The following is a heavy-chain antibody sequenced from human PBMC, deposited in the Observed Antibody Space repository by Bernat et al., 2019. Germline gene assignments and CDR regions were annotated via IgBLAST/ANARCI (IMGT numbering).Heavy chain of an antibody. CDR3: TRAGQLGATDY. Sequence: EVQLVESGGGLVQPGRSLRLSCTASGFTFGDYAMSWFRQAPGKGLEWVGFIRSKAYGGTTEYAASVKGRFTISRDDSKSIAYLQMNSLKTEDTAVYYCTRAGQLGATDYWGQGTLVTVSS. D-gene: IGHD1-26*01. CDR1: GFTFGDYA. CDR2: IRSKAYGGTT. V-gene: IGHV3-49*03. J-gene: IGHJ4*02.